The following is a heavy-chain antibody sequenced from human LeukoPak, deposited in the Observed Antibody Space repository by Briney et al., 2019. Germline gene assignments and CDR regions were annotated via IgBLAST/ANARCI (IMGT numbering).Heavy chain of an antibody. V-gene: IGHV4-59*01. D-gene: IGHD2-2*01. CDR2: IYYSGST. J-gene: IGHJ3*02. Sequence: SETLSLTCTVSGGSISSYYWSWIRQPPGKGLEWIGYIYYSGSTNYNPSLKSRVTISVDTSKNQFSLKLSSVTAADTAVYYCARLSIVVPAANVGRAFDIWGQGTMVTVSS. CDR1: GGSISSYY. CDR3: ARLSIVVPAANVGRAFDI.